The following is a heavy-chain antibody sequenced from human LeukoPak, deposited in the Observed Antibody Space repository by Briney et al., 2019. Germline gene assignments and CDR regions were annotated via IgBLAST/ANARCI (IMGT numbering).Heavy chain of an antibody. V-gene: IGHV3-30-3*01. CDR2: ISYDGSNK. CDR1: GSTFSSYA. J-gene: IGHJ5*02. Sequence: GRSLRLSCAASGSTFSSYAMHWVRQAPGEGLEWVAVISYDGSNKYYADSVKGRFTISRDNSKNTLYPQMNSLRAEDTAVYCCARDDTYYDILTGYYTPGRFDPWGQGTLVTVSS. D-gene: IGHD3-9*01. CDR3: ARDDTYYDILTGYYTPGRFDP.